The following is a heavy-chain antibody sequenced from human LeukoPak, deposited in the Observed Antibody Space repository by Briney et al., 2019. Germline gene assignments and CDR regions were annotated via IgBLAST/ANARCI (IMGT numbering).Heavy chain of an antibody. CDR1: GGTFSSYA. Sequence: ASVKVSCKASGGTFSSYAISWVRQAPGQGLEWMGRIIPILGIANYAQKFQGRVTITADKSTSTAYMELSSLRSEDTAVYYCVRSLEYQPLGNDYWGQGTLVTVSS. V-gene: IGHV1-69*04. D-gene: IGHD2-2*01. J-gene: IGHJ4*02. CDR3: VRSLEYQPLGNDY. CDR2: IIPILGIA.